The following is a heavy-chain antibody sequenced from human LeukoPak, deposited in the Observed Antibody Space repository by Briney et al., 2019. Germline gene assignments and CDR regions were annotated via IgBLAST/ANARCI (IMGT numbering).Heavy chain of an antibody. D-gene: IGHD3-10*01. V-gene: IGHV3-23*01. Sequence: GGSLRLSCAASGFTFSSYAMSWVRQAPGKGLEWVSAISGSNGNTYYADSVKGRFTIPRDNSMNMLYLQINSLRAEDTAQYYCAKDLYGAFDVWGQGRQVTVSS. CDR1: GFTFSSYA. CDR2: ISGSNGNT. CDR3: AKDLYGAFDV. J-gene: IGHJ3*01.